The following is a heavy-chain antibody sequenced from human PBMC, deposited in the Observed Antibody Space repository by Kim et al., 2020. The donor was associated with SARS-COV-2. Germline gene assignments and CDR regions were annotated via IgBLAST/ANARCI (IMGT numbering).Heavy chain of an antibody. Sequence: GGSLRLSCAASGFTFSSYAMSWVRQAPGKGLEWVSAISGSGGSTYYADSVKGRLTIYRDNSKNTLYLQMNSLRAKDTAVYYCATGIAAAGTYADYYYYMDVLGKGTTVTVSS. CDR2: ISGSGGST. D-gene: IGHD6-13*01. CDR1: GFTFSSYA. J-gene: IGHJ6*03. CDR3: ATGIAAAGTYADYYYYMDV. V-gene: IGHV3-23*01.